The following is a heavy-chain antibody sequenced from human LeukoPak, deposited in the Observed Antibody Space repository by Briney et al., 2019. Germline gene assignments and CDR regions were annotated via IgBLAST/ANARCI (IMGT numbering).Heavy chain of an antibody. CDR3: ARGLYYYDSNGRTPYDY. V-gene: IGHV1-8*01. J-gene: IGHJ4*02. D-gene: IGHD3-22*01. CDR2: MNPNSGIT. Sequence: GASVKVSCKASGYTFISYDINWVRQATGQGLAWMGWMNPNSGITGYAQKFQGRVSMTRNTSISTAYMELSSLRSEDTAVYYCARGLYYYDSNGRTPYDYWGQGTLVTVSS. CDR1: GYTFISYD.